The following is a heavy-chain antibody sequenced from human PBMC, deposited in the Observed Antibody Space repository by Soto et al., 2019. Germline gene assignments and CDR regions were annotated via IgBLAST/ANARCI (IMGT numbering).Heavy chain of an antibody. CDR3: AKNQWGNVFDI. J-gene: IGHJ3*02. D-gene: IGHD3-16*01. CDR1: GFAFNSYD. CDR2: ISKSGATP. Sequence: EVQLLESGGGLVQPGGSLRLSCAASGFAFNSYDMTWVRQAPGKGLEWFSAISKSGATPYYADSVRGRFTIFRDNSKNTLHLQMNSLSAEDTALYYWAKNQWGNVFDIWGRGTMLTVSS. V-gene: IGHV3-23*01.